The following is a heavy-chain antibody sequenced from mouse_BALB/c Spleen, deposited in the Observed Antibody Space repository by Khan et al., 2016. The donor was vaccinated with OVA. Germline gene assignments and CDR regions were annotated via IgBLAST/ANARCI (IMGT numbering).Heavy chain of an antibody. D-gene: IGHD1-1*01. J-gene: IGHJ2*01. CDR2: ISGDSNTI. CDR3: ATSYFYGYYFDY. V-gene: IGHV5-17*02. Sequence: EVKLVESGGGLVQPGGSRKLSCAASGFTFNSYGMHWVRQAPEKGLEWVAYISGDSNTIYYTDTVKGRFTISRDNPKNTLFLQMTSLMSEDMAMYYCATSYFYGYYFDYWGPGTTLTVS. CDR1: GFTFNSYG.